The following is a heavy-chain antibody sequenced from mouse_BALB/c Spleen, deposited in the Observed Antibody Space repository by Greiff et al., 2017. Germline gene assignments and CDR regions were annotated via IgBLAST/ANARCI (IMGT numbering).Heavy chain of an antibody. CDR3: ARDYYGSSYYWYFDV. CDR2: INSNGGST. CDR1: GFTFSSYG. V-gene: IGHV5-6-3*01. J-gene: IGHJ1*01. D-gene: IGHD1-1*01. Sequence: EVQRVESGGGLVQPGGSLKLSCAASGFTFSSYGMSWVRQTSDKRLELVATINSNGGSTYYPDSVKGRFTISRDNAKNTLYLQMSSLKSEDTAMYYCARDYYGSSYYWYFDVWGAGTTVTVSS.